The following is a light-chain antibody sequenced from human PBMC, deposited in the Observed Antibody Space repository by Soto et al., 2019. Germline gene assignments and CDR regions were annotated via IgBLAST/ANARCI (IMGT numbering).Light chain of an antibody. Sequence: DIQITHAPSTLSGSVVDRVTITCRASQTISSWLAWYQQKPGKAPKLLIYKASTLKSGVPSRFSGSGSGTEFTLTISSLQPDDFATYYCQHYNSYSEAFGQGTKVDI. CDR3: QHYNSYSEA. V-gene: IGKV1-5*03. J-gene: IGKJ1*01. CDR2: KAS. CDR1: QTISSW.